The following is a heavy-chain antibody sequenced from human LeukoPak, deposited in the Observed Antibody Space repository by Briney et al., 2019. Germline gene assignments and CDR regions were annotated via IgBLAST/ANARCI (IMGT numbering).Heavy chain of an antibody. CDR2: ISSSSSYI. V-gene: IGHV3-21*01. J-gene: IGHJ5*02. CDR1: AFTFSSYS. D-gene: IGHD3-3*01. Sequence: PGGSLRLSCAASAFTFSSYSMNWVRQAPGKGLEWVSSISSSSSYIYYADSVKGRFTISRDNAKSSLYLQMNSLRAEDTAVYYCASGADFWSGPNWFDPWGQGTLVTVSS. CDR3: ASGADFWSGPNWFDP.